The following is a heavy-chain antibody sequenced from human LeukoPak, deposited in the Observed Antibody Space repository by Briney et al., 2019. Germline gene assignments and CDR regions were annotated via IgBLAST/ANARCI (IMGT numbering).Heavy chain of an antibody. J-gene: IGHJ6*01. CDR3: AQEIAAVGYGMDV. Sequence: GGSLRLSCAASGCTFSIYAMSWVRQAPGKGLEWVSAISGSGGDTYYADSVQGRFTISRDNSKKTLYLQMNSLRAEDTAEYYCAQEIAAVGYGMDVWGQGTTVTVSS. CDR1: GCTFSIYA. V-gene: IGHV3-23*01. CDR2: ISGSGGDT. D-gene: IGHD6-13*01.